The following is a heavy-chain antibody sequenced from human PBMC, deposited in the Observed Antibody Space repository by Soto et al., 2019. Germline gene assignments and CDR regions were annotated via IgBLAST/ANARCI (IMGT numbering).Heavy chain of an antibody. Sequence: QVQLVQSGAEVKNPGASVKVSCQASNYLFGAFGISWVRQAPGQGLEWMGWITPYNGYTHYAEKFQDRVTMTADKSTTTPYMEVRRLTYDDTAVYFCARITARQNDFHVWGQGTLVTVSS. CDR2: ITPYNGYT. CDR1: NYLFGAFG. D-gene: IGHD2-21*02. V-gene: IGHV1-18*01. CDR3: ARITARQNDFHV. J-gene: IGHJ3*01.